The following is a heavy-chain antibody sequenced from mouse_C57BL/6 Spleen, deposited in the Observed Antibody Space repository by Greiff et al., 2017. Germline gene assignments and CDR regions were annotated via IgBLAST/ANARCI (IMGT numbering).Heavy chain of an antibody. CDR3: ASSNYKSMDY. CDR2: LDPEDGET. J-gene: IGHJ4*01. CDR1: GFNIKDYY. D-gene: IGHD2-5*01. V-gene: IGHV14-2*01. Sequence: VQLQQPGAELVKPGASVKLSCTASGFNIKDYYMHWVKQRTEQGLEWIGRLDPEDGETKYAPKFQGKATITAATSSNTAYLQLSSRTSEDTAVYCCASSNYKSMDYWGQGTSATVAS.